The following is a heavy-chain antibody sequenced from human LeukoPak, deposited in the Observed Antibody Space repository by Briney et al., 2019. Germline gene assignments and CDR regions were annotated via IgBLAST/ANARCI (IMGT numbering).Heavy chain of an antibody. D-gene: IGHD2-15*01. J-gene: IGHJ6*02. CDR2: IKPNSGGT. V-gene: IGHV1-2*02. CDR3: ARGRCSGGSCYSRYGMDV. CDR1: GYTFTGYY. Sequence: GASVTLSCTVSGYTFTGYYMHRVQQAPGKGLEWLALIKPNSGGTNYAQKFQGRVTMTRDTSISTAYMELSRLRSDDTAVYYCARGRCSGGSCYSRYGMDVWGQGTTVTVSS.